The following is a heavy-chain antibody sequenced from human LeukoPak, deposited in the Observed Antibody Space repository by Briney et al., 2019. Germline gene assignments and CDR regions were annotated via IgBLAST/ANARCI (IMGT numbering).Heavy chain of an antibody. CDR3: AKASGRYYDSGGYYSN. CDR2: ISGSGHAT. CDR1: RFTFSIYA. Sequence: GGSLRLSCAASRFTFSIYAMSWVRQAPGKGLEWVSAISGSGHATYYADSVKGRFIISRDNSEDTLYLQMNSLRAEDTAVYYCAKASGRYYDSGGYYSNWGQGTPVTVSS. D-gene: IGHD3-22*01. V-gene: IGHV3-23*01. J-gene: IGHJ4*02.